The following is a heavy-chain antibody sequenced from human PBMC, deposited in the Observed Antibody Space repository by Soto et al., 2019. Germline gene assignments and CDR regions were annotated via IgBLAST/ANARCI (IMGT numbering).Heavy chain of an antibody. Sequence: GESLKISCRTSGYRFTSYWIAWVRQMPGKGLESMGIIFPSDSDTRYSPSFQGQVTISADRSTSTVFLQWASLKASDTAVYFCARKDKSGYFNWFDPWGQGTLVTVS. CDR1: GYRFTSYW. CDR3: ARKDKSGYFNWFDP. CDR2: IFPSDSDT. J-gene: IGHJ5*02. V-gene: IGHV5-51*01. D-gene: IGHD3-22*01.